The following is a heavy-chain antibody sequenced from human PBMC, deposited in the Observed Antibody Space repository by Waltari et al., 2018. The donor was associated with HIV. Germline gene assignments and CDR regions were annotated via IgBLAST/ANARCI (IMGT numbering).Heavy chain of an antibody. Sequence: QVRLVQSWAEVKKPGSSVKISCKASGDTSSSNAVTWVRQAPGQGLEWMGRIIPVLHTADYAQKFQGRVTITVDRSTATVYMELSSLRSDDTAVYYCARGRGIHLGMDVWGQGTTVTVSS. CDR3: ARGRGIHLGMDV. CDR2: IIPVLHTA. V-gene: IGHV1-69*04. CDR1: GDTSSSNA. D-gene: IGHD5-12*01. J-gene: IGHJ6*02.